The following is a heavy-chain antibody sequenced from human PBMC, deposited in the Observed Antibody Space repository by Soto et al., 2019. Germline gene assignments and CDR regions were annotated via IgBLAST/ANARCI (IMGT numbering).Heavy chain of an antibody. CDR2: IIPIPGTA. CDR1: GGTFSSYA. Sequence: QVQLVQSGAEVKKPGSSVKVSCKASGGTFSSYAISWVRQAPGQELEWMGGIIPIPGTANYAQKFQGRVTITADESTSKAYMELSSLRSEDTAVYYCARSQGSSTSLEIYYYYYYGMDVWGQGTTVTVSS. V-gene: IGHV1-69*01. D-gene: IGHD2-2*01. J-gene: IGHJ6*02. CDR3: ARSQGSSTSLEIYYYYYYGMDV.